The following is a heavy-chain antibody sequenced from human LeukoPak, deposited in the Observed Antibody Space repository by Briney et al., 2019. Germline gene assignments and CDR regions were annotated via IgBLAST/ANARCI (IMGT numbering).Heavy chain of an antibody. CDR2: IYYSGST. J-gene: IGHJ4*02. V-gene: IGHV4-59*01. D-gene: IGHD1-26*01. CDR3: ASSLTVVGALGY. CDR1: GGSISSYY. Sequence: TSSETLSLTCTVSGGSISSYYWSWIRQPPGKGLEWIGYIYYSGSTNYNPSLKSRVTISVDTSKNQFSLKLSSVTAADTAVYYCASSLTVVGALGYWGQGTLVTVSS.